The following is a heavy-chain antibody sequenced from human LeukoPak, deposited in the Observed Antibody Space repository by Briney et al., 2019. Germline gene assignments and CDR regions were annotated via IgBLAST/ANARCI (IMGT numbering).Heavy chain of an antibody. CDR2: ISSSSDYI. Sequence: PGGSLRLSCAASGFTFNSYAMSWVRQAPGKGLEWVSSISSSSDYIYYADSVKGRFTISRDNARNTVYLHMNSLRAEDTAVFYCARADQGPLDYWGQGTLVTVSS. V-gene: IGHV3-21*01. D-gene: IGHD2-2*01. CDR1: GFTFNSYA. CDR3: ARADQGPLDY. J-gene: IGHJ4*02.